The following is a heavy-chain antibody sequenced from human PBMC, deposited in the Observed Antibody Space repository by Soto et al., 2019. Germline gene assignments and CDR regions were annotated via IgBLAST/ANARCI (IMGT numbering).Heavy chain of an antibody. CDR1: GYTFTNYG. D-gene: IGHD3-10*01. Sequence: QVQLVQSGAEVKKPGASVKVSCKASGYTFTNYGISWVRQAPGQGLEWMGRINTYNGNTNHAQKLQGRVTMTTDTSTSTDYMELRSLRSDDTAVYYCARGVGSGTYYNQYNWFAPWGQGTLVTVSS. J-gene: IGHJ5*02. CDR3: ARGVGSGTYYNQYNWFAP. V-gene: IGHV1-18*01. CDR2: INTYNGNT.